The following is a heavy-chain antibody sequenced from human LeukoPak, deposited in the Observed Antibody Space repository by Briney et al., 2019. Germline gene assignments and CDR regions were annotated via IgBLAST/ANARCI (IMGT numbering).Heavy chain of an antibody. D-gene: IGHD3-22*01. Sequence: SETLSLTCTVSGGSISSSSYYWGWIRQPPGKGLEWIGNIYYSGSTYYNPSLKSRVTISVDTSKNQFSLKLSSVTAADTAVYYCASETYYYDSSGYYWDDAFDIWGQGTMVTVSS. CDR1: GGSISSSSYY. CDR2: IYYSGST. CDR3: ASETYYYDSSGYYWDDAFDI. V-gene: IGHV4-39*01. J-gene: IGHJ3*02.